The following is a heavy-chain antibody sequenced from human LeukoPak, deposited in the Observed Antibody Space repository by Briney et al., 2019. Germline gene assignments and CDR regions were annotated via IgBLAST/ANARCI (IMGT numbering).Heavy chain of an antibody. Sequence: GVSLRLSCAASGFTVSSNSMNWVRQAPGKGLEWVSSISSSSSYIYYADSVKGRFTISRDNAKNSLYLQMNSLRAEDTAVYYCARDLDSSSWYDYWGQGTLVTVSS. CDR2: ISSSSSYI. J-gene: IGHJ4*02. D-gene: IGHD6-13*01. CDR3: ARDLDSSSWYDY. CDR1: GFTVSSNS. V-gene: IGHV3-21*01.